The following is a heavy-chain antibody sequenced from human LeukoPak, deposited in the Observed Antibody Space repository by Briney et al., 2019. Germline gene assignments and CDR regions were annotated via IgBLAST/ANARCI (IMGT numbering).Heavy chain of an antibody. Sequence: GGSLRLSCAASGFTFSTYLMHWVRQAPGKGLVWVSRINTDGSITTYADSVKGRFTISRDNAKNTLYLQMNSLRDEDAAVYYCASLGTLVPWGQGTLVTVSS. J-gene: IGHJ5*02. CDR1: GFTFSTYL. V-gene: IGHV3-74*01. CDR3: ASLGTLVP. CDR2: INTDGSIT. D-gene: IGHD3-9*01.